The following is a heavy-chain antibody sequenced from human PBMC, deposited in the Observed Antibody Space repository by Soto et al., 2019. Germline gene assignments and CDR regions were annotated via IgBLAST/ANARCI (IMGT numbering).Heavy chain of an antibody. J-gene: IGHJ5*02. CDR3: AISAPDCSSTSCYSWFDP. D-gene: IGHD2-2*02. CDR2: IIPIFGTA. V-gene: IGHV1-69*13. CDR1: GGTFSSYA. Sequence: GASVKVSCKASGGTFSSYAISCVRQAPGQGLEWMGGIIPIFGTANYAQKFQGRVTITADESTSTAYMELSSLRSEDTAVYYCAISAPDCSSTSCYSWFDPWGQGTLVTV.